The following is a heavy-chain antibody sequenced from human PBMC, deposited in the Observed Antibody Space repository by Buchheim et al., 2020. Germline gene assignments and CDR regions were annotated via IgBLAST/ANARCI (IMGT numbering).Heavy chain of an antibody. CDR3: AREGSLEWLSPYYYYGMDV. D-gene: IGHD3-3*01. Sequence: EVQLVESGGGLVQPGGSLRLSCAASGFTFSSYWMSWVRQAPGKGLEWVANIKQDGSEKYYVDSVKGRFTISRDNAKNSLYLQMNSLRAEDTAVYYCAREGSLEWLSPYYYYGMDVWGQGTT. V-gene: IGHV3-7*01. CDR1: GFTFSSYW. CDR2: IKQDGSEK. J-gene: IGHJ6*02.